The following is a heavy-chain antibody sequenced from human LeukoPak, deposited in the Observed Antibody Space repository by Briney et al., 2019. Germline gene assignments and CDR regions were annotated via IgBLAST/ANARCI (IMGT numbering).Heavy chain of an antibody. CDR1: GFTFSSYE. J-gene: IGHJ4*02. CDR3: ARWGVGDY. V-gene: IGHV3-48*03. D-gene: IGHD1-26*01. CDR2: ISSSGTI. Sequence: GGSLRLSCAASGFTFSSYEMNWVRQAPGKGLEWVAYISSSGTIYYADSVKGRFTISRDNAKNSLYLQMNSLRAEDTAVYYCARWGVGDYWGQGTLVTVS.